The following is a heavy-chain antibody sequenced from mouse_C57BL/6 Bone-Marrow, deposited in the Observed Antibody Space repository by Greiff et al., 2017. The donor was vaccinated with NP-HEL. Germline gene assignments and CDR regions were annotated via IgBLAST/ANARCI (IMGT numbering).Heavy chain of an antibody. CDR2: ISNGGGST. CDR3: ARHGKTVYAMDY. Sequence: EVNLVESGGGLVQPGGSLKLSCAASGFTFSDYYMYWVRQTPEKRLEWVAYISNGGGSTYYPDTVKGRFTISRDNAKNTLYLQMSRLKSEDTAMYYCARHGKTVYAMDYWGQGTSVTVSS. V-gene: IGHV5-12*01. CDR1: GFTFSDYY. J-gene: IGHJ4*01. D-gene: IGHD4-1*01.